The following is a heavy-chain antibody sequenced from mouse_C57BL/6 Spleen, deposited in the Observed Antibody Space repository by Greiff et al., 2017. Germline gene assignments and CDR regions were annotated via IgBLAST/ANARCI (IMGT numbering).Heavy chain of an antibody. CDR3: ARRYYGSSLAWFAY. CDR2: IDPSDSYT. D-gene: IGHD1-1*01. Sequence: VQLQQPGAELVKPGASVKLSCKASGYTFTSYWMQWVKQRPGQGLEWIGEIDPSDSYTNYNQKFKGKATLTVDTSSSTAYMQLSSLTSEDSAVYYCARRYYGSSLAWFAYWGQGTLVTVSA. J-gene: IGHJ3*01. V-gene: IGHV1-50*01. CDR1: GYTFTSYW.